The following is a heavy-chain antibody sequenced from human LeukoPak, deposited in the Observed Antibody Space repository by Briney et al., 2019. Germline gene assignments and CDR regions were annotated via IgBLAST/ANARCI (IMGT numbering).Heavy chain of an antibody. CDR2: IYNSGTT. CDR3: ASGDFDL. CDR1: GGSISSFY. V-gene: IGHV4-4*07. J-gene: IGHJ4*02. D-gene: IGHD3-16*01. Sequence: SGTLSLTCSVSGGSISSFYWNWIRQPAGKGLEWIGRIYNSGTTYYNPSLKSRVTISVDTSKNQFSLKLSSVTAADTAVYYCASGDFDLWGQGTLVTISS.